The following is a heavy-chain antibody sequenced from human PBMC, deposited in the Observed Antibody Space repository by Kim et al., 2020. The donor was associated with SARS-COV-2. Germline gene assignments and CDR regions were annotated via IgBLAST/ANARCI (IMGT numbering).Heavy chain of an antibody. Sequence: SVKVSCKASGDTFSSYAISWVRQAPGQGLEWMGGIIPIFGTANYAQKFQGRVSISAHESPSTAYMELSSLRSEDTAVYYCVHGYWPGYWGQGTLVTVSS. J-gene: IGHJ4*02. CDR1: GDTFSSYA. CDR2: IIPIFGTA. D-gene: IGHD4-17*01. V-gene: IGHV1-69*13. CDR3: VHGYWPGY.